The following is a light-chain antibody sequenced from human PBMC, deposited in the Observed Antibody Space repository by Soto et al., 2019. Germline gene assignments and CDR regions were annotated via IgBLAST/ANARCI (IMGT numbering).Light chain of an antibody. Sequence: QSALTQPPSVSAAPGQRVTISCSGSSSNIANNYVSWYQRLPGTAPKLLIYENNKRPSGIPDRFSGSKSGTSATLGITGLQTGDEADYFCGTWDSSLTAGVFGGGTKVTVL. V-gene: IGLV1-51*01. CDR1: SSNIANNY. J-gene: IGLJ2*01. CDR3: GTWDSSLTAGV. CDR2: ENN.